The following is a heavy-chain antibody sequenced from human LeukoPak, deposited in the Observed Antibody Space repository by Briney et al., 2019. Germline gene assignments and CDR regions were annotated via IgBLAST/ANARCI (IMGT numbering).Heavy chain of an antibody. D-gene: IGHD3-22*01. CDR2: IYYSGST. CDR3: ARGDSSGDTFDY. V-gene: IGHV4-30-4*01. J-gene: IGHJ4*02. Sequence: SETLSLTCTVCGGSISSGDYYLSWIRQPPGKGLEWIVYIYYSGSTYYNPSLKSRVTISVDTSKNQFSLKLSSVTAADTAVYYCARGDSSGDTFDYWGQGTLVTVSS. CDR1: GGSISSGDYY.